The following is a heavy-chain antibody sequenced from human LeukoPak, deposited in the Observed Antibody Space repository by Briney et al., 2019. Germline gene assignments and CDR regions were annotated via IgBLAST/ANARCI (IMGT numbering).Heavy chain of an antibody. CDR1: GGSISSYY. J-gene: IGHJ4*02. Sequence: SETLSLTCTVSGGSISSYYWSWIRQPAGKGQEWIGRVYTSGRTNYNPSLRSRVTMSVDTSKNQFSLDLSSVTAADTAVYYCARDLPTYCGGGSCFQLDYWGRGALVTVSS. D-gene: IGHD2-15*01. CDR2: VYTSGRT. V-gene: IGHV4-4*07. CDR3: ARDLPTYCGGGSCFQLDY.